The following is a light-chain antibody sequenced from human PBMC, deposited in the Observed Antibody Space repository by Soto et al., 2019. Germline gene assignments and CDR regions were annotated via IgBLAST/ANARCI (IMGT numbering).Light chain of an antibody. CDR3: QQYYSYPIT. V-gene: IGKV1-5*03. Sequence: IQRTQSPSTLSSSVGDRVTLTCRASESISNFLDWYQQKPGKAPKLLIYKASTLKSGVPSRFSGSGSGTEFTLTISSLQPEDFATYYCQQYYSYPITFGQGTRLE. J-gene: IGKJ5*01. CDR2: KAS. CDR1: ESISNF.